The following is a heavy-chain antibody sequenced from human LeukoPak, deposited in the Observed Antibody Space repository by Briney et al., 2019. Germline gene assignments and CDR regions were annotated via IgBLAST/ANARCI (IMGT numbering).Heavy chain of an antibody. CDR3: AKDRVSGYCGGDCFYFDY. Sequence: GGSLRLSCAASGFTFSSYGMHWVRQAPGKGLQWVAFIWYDGSNQYYADSLKGRFTISRDNSKNTLYLQMNSLRAEDTAVYYCAKDRVSGYCGGDCFYFDYWGQGTLVTVSS. CDR1: GFTFSSYG. J-gene: IGHJ4*02. D-gene: IGHD2-21*01. V-gene: IGHV3-30*02. CDR2: IWYDGSNQ.